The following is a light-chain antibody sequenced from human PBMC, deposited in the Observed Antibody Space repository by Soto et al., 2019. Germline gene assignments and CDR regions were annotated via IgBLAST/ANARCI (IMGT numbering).Light chain of an antibody. J-gene: IGKJ1*01. CDR1: QTISVS. Sequence: IPMTQSPSTLSASVGDTVTITCRASQTISVSLAWYRQKPGKAPNLLIYDASTLQEGVPSRFSGSGSGTEFTLTVTRLQPDDFATYFCQQYDKYSTFGHGTKVDVK. CDR2: DAS. V-gene: IGKV1-5*01. CDR3: QQYDKYST.